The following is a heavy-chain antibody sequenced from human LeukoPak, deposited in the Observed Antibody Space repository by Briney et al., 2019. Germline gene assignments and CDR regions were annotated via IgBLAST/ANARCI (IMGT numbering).Heavy chain of an antibody. V-gene: IGHV4-30-4*01. CDR2: IYYSGST. Sequence: SETLSLTCPVSGGSISSGDYYWSWIRQPPGKGLEWIGYIYYSGSTYYNPSLKSRVTISVDTSKNQFSLKLSSVTAADTAVYYCASQGGTRGVIDTDAFDIWGQGTMVTVSS. CDR3: ASQGGTRGVIDTDAFDI. J-gene: IGHJ3*02. D-gene: IGHD3-10*01. CDR1: GGSISSGDYY.